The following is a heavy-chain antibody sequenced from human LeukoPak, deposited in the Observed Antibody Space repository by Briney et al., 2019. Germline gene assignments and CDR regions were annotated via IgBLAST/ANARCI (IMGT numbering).Heavy chain of an antibody. V-gene: IGHV4-31*03. Sequence: SETLSLTCTVSGGTISSGDHYWGFVRQHPGKGLEWIGYIYYSGNDYHNPFLRSRLTMSVDTSNNQFSLNLRSVTAADAAVYYCARIDRASDWYFDSWGQGTQVTVSS. J-gene: IGHJ4*02. CDR3: ARIDRASDWYFDS. D-gene: IGHD2-21*02. CDR1: GGTISSGDHY. CDR2: IYYSGND.